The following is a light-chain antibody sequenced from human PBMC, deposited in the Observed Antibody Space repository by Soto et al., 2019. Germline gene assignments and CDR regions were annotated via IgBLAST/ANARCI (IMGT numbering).Light chain of an antibody. CDR3: SSYTSSSTRV. CDR1: SSDVGGYNY. J-gene: IGLJ3*02. V-gene: IGLV2-14*01. CDR2: EVS. Sequence: QSVLTQPASVSESPGQSITISCIGTSSDVGGYNYVSWYQQHPGKAPKLMIYEVSDRPSGVSNRFSGSKSGNTASLTISGLQAEDEADYYCSSYTSSSTRVFGGGTKLTVL.